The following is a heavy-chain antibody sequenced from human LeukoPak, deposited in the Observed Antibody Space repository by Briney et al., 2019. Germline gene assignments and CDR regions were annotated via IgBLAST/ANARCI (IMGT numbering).Heavy chain of an antibody. V-gene: IGHV4-4*02. D-gene: IGHD3-10*01. Sequence: PSETLSLTCAVPGGSISSSNWWSWVRQPPGKGLEWIGAIYHSGSTNYNPSLKSRVTISVDKSKNQFSLKLSSVTAADTAVYYCARSYGLRSLFFDYWGQGTLVTVSS. CDR1: GGSISSSNW. J-gene: IGHJ4*02. CDR3: ARSYGLRSLFFDY. CDR2: IYHSGST.